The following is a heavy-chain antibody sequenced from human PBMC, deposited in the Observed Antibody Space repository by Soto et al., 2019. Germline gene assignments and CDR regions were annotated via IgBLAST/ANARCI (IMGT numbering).Heavy chain of an antibody. CDR3: AREGTAMGGLYYYYGMGV. CDR2: IYHSGST. V-gene: IGHV4-38-2*02. J-gene: IGHJ6*02. CDR1: GYSISSGYY. Sequence: SETLSLTCAVSGYSISSGYYWGWIRQPPGKGLEWIGSIYHSGSTYYNPSLKSRVTISVDTSKNQFSLKLSSVTAADTAVYYCAREGTAMGGLYYYYGMGVWGQGTTVTVSS. D-gene: IGHD2-21*02.